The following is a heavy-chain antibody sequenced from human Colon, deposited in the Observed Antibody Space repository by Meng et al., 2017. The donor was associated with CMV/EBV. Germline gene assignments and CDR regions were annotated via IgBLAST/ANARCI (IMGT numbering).Heavy chain of an antibody. CDR3: AKHVPFLEWFILDD. V-gene: IGHV3-23*03. J-gene: IGHJ4*02. CDR2: MYGVGSSA. D-gene: IGHD3-3*01. CDR1: GFTFSTFA. Sequence: GESLKISCEASGFTFSTFAMTWVRQAPGKGLEWVSFMYGVGSSAYYADSVKGRFTISRDNSKNTVYLQMKSLTAEDTAVYYCAKHVPFLEWFILDDWGQGTLVTVSS.